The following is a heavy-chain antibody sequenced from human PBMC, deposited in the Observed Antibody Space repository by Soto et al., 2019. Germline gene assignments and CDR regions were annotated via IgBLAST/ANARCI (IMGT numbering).Heavy chain of an antibody. J-gene: IGHJ4*02. D-gene: IGHD3-22*01. V-gene: IGHV4-30-4*01. Sequence: QVQLQESGPGLVKPSQTLSLTCTVSGASISGGDYYWTWIRQPPGKGLEWIGSIYYTGNTYSNPSLERRLXXSVDPSNTQFALRLTSVTAPDTAIYYCARATYDSSTYYLDYWGQGTLVTVSS. CDR2: IYYTGNT. CDR1: GASISGGDYY. CDR3: ARATYDSSTYYLDY.